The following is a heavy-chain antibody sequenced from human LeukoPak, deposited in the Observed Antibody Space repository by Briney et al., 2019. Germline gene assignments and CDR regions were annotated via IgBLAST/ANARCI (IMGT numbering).Heavy chain of an antibody. D-gene: IGHD1-26*01. CDR1: GFTFSSYW. CDR2: IKQDGSEK. Sequence: GGSLRLSCAASGFTFSSYWMSWVRQAPGKGLEWVANIKQDGSEKYYVDSVKGRFTISRDNAKNSLYLQMNSLRAEDTAVYYCARGPYSGGYGDYYYYYMDLWGQGTTVTISS. V-gene: IGHV3-7*01. J-gene: IGHJ6*03. CDR3: ARGPYSGGYGDYYYYYMDL.